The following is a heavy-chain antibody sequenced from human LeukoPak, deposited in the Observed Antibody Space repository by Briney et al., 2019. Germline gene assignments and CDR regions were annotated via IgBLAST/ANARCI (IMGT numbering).Heavy chain of an antibody. CDR3: AKSKTAAAGTGAFDT. CDR2: ISGSGGTI. V-gene: IGHV3-23*01. J-gene: IGHJ3*02. D-gene: IGHD6-13*01. Sequence: GGSLRLSCVASGFSFSNYAINWVRQAPGKGLEWVSAISGSGGTIFYADSVKGRFAISRDNSKNTLYLQMTSLRAEDTAIYYCAKSKTAAAGTGAFDTWGQGTMVTVSS. CDR1: GFSFSNYA.